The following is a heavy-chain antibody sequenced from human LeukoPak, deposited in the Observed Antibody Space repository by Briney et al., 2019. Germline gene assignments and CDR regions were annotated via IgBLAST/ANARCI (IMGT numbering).Heavy chain of an antibody. CDR2: INHSGST. J-gene: IGHJ6*03. D-gene: IGHD3-22*01. V-gene: IGHV4-34*01. CDR3: ARTDYYDSSGYYWENYYYYMDV. Sequence: PSETLSLTCAVYGGSFSGYYWSWIRQPPGKGLEWIGEINHSGSTNYNPSLKSRVTISVDTSKNQFSLKLSSVTAADTAVYYCARTDYYDSSGYYWENYYYYMDVWGKGTTVTISS. CDR1: GGSFSGYY.